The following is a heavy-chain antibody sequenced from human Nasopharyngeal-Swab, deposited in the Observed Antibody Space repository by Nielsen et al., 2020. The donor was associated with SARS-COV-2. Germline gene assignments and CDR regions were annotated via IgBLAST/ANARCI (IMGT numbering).Heavy chain of an antibody. CDR1: GFTCSRYA. CDR2: IGDSGGRT. Sequence: LKICCAASGFTCSRYAMSWVRQARGKGLEWVSAIGDSGGRTYYADSVKGRFTISRDNSKNTLYLQRHSLIADHSSVYYCAKDLLKYCSGGSYLSVFSDYYGMDVWGQGTTVTVSS. D-gene: IGHD2-15*01. CDR3: AKDLLKYCSGGSYLSVFSDYYGMDV. J-gene: IGHJ6*02. V-gene: IGHV3-23*01.